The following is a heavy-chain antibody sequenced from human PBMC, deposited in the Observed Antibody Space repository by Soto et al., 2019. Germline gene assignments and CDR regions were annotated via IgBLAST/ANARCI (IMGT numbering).Heavy chain of an antibody. CDR1: GGTFSSYA. J-gene: IGHJ4*02. Sequence: SVKVSCKASGGTFSSYAISWVRQAPGQGLEWMGGIIPIFGTANYAQKFQGRVTITGDESTSTAYMELSSLRSEDTAVYYCARNKRETGDFEYWGQGTMVTVSS. CDR3: ARNKRETGDFEY. V-gene: IGHV1-69*13. CDR2: IIPIFGTA. D-gene: IGHD7-27*01.